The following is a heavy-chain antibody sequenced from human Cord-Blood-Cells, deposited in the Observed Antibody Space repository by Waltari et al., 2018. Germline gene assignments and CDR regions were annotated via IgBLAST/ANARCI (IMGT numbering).Heavy chain of an antibody. D-gene: IGHD4-17*01. CDR1: GGSISRSNW. CDR2: NGHSGHT. Sequence: QVQLQESGPGLVKPSGTLSLTCAVSGGSISRSNWWSWVGQPPGKGLEWSGENGHSGHTKYNPASKSRVTLSVDKSKNQFSLRLSSVTAADKDGYYCARDAPDYGDYYFDYWGQGTLVTVSS. CDR3: ARDAPDYGDYYFDY. J-gene: IGHJ4*02. V-gene: IGHV4-4*02.